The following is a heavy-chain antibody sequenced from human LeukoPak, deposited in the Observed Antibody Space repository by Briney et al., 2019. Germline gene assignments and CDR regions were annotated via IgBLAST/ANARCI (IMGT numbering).Heavy chain of an antibody. CDR3: ARHRASGRQWLVRGTFDY. Sequence: SETLSLTCTVSGGSISNYYWSWIRQPPGKGLEWIGYIYYSGSTNYNPSLKSRVTISVDTSKNQFSLKLSSVTAADTAVYYCARHRASGRQWLVRGTFDYWGQGTLVTVSS. V-gene: IGHV4-59*08. D-gene: IGHD6-19*01. CDR2: IYYSGST. CDR1: GGSISNYY. J-gene: IGHJ4*02.